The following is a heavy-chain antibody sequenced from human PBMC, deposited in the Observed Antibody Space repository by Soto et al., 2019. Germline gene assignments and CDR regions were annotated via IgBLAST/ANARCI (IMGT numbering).Heavy chain of an antibody. J-gene: IGHJ3*02. V-gene: IGHV1-18*01. Sequence: ASVKVSCKASGYTFTSYGISWVRQAPGQGLEWMGWISAYNGNTNYAQKLQGRVTMTTDTSTSTAYMELRSLRSDDTAVYYCARDRYCHIVVVTAIQGGAFDIWGQGTMVTVSS. D-gene: IGHD2-21*02. CDR1: GYTFTSYG. CDR3: ARDRYCHIVVVTAIQGGAFDI. CDR2: ISAYNGNT.